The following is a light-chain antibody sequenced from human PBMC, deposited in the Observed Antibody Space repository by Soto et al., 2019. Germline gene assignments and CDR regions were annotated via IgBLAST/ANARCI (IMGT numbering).Light chain of an antibody. Sequence: DIQVTQSPSTLSASVGDTVTISCRASQSISSWLAWYQQKPGRAPKLLIFDASTLETGVPSRFSGSGSGTEFTLTISNLQPDDFATYYCQHPRTFGQGTKVEIK. CDR2: DAS. J-gene: IGKJ1*01. V-gene: IGKV1-5*01. CDR3: QHPRT. CDR1: QSISSW.